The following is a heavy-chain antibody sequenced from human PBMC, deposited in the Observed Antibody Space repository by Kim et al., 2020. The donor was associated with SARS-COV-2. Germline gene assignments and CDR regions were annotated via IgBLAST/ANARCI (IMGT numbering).Heavy chain of an antibody. Sequence: GGSLRLSCAASGFTFSSYGMHWVRQAPGKGLEGVTVISYDGSNKHYGDSVKGRFTISRDNSKNTLYLQMNSLRAEDTAVYYCAKTAQSDKAYYYYYGMDV. J-gene: IGHJ6*01. CDR3: AKTAQSDKAYYYYYGMDV. CDR2: ISYDGSNK. CDR1: GFTFSSYG. V-gene: IGHV3-30*18.